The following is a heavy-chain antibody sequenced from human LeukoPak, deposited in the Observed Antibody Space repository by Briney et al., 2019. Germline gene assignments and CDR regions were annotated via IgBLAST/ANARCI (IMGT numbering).Heavy chain of an antibody. CDR2: ISYDGSNK. CDR3: AKDSGSSLDY. V-gene: IGHV3-30*18. Sequence: GGSLRLSCAASGFTFSSYGMHWVRQAPGKGLEWVAVISYDGSNKYYADSVKGRFTISRDNSKNTLYLQMNSLRAEDTAVYYCAKDSGSSLDYWGQGILVTVSS. D-gene: IGHD1-26*01. CDR1: GFTFSSYG. J-gene: IGHJ4*02.